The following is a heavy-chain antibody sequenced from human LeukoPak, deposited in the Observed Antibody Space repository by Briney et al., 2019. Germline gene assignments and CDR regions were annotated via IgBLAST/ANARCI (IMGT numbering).Heavy chain of an antibody. CDR1: GGSISSSSYY. CDR3: ARVGTSPDAFDI. Sequence: PSETLSLTCTVSGGSISSSSYYWGWIRQPPGKGLEWIGSIYYSGSTNYNPSLKSRVTISVDTSKNQFSLKLSSVTAADTAVYYCARVGTSPDAFDIWGQGTMATVSS. D-gene: IGHD1-14*01. V-gene: IGHV4-39*07. CDR2: IYYSGST. J-gene: IGHJ3*02.